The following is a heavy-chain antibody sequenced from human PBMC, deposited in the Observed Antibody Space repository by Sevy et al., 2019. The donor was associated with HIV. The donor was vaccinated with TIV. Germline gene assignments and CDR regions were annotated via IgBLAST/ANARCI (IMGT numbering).Heavy chain of an antibody. CDR1: GGSISSYY. J-gene: IGHJ4*02. CDR2: IHSSGST. CDR3: ARRGSTYYYDSSAFDY. Sequence: SETLSLTCTVSGGSISSYYWSWIRQPPGKGLEWIGYIHSSGSTNYNPSLESRVTISVDTSKNHFSLKLNPVTGADTAVYFCARRGSTYYYDSSAFDYWGQGTLVTVSS. D-gene: IGHD3-22*01. V-gene: IGHV4-59*01.